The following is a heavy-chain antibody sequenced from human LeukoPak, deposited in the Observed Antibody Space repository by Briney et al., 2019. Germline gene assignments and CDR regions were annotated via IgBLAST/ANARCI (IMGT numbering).Heavy chain of an antibody. D-gene: IGHD2-2*01. Sequence: SETLSLTCAVYGGSFSGYYWSWIRQPPGKGLEWIGEINHSGSTNYNPSLKSRVTISVDTSKNQFSLKLSSVTAADTAVYYCARGPAVVVPAAHWYFDLWGRGTLVTVSS. CDR3: ARGPAVVVPAAHWYFDL. J-gene: IGHJ2*01. CDR1: GGSFSGYY. V-gene: IGHV4-34*01. CDR2: INHSGST.